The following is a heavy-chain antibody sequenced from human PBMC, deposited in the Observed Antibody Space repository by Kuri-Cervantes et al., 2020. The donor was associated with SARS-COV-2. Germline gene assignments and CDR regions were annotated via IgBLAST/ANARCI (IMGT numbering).Heavy chain of an antibody. D-gene: IGHD4-17*01. J-gene: IGHJ6*02. Sequence: SLKISCAASGFTFDDYAMHWVRQAPGKGLEWVSGISWNSGSIGYADSVKGRFTISRDNAKNSLYLQMNSLRAEDTAVYYCARDEIHGDYLFGYYYYYYGMDVWGQGTTVTVSS. CDR2: ISWNSGSI. CDR1: GFTFDDYA. CDR3: ARDEIHGDYLFGYYYYYYGMDV. V-gene: IGHV3-9*01.